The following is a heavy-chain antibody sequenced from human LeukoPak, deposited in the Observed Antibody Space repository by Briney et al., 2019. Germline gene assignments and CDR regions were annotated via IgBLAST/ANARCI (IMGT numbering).Heavy chain of an antibody. Sequence: PSETLSLTCTVSGGSISSYYWSWIRQPPGKGLEWIGYIYYSGSTNYNPSLKSRVTISVDTSKNLFSLKLSSVTAADTAVYYCARVDTAMVSFDYWGQGTLVTVSS. D-gene: IGHD5-18*01. CDR3: ARVDTAMVSFDY. CDR1: GGSISSYY. V-gene: IGHV4-59*01. CDR2: IYYSGST. J-gene: IGHJ4*02.